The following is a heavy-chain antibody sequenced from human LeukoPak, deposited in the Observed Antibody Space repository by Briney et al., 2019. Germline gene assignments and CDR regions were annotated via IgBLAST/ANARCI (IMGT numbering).Heavy chain of an antibody. J-gene: IGHJ6*02. Sequence: GGSLRLSCAASGFTFSSYTMSWVRQAPGKGPEGVSAISGSGGSTYYADSVKGRFTISRDNSKNTLYLQMNSLRAEDTAVYYCAKDQNWNDWGYGMDVWGQGTTVTVSS. D-gene: IGHD1-1*01. V-gene: IGHV3-23*01. CDR1: GFTFSSYT. CDR2: ISGSGGST. CDR3: AKDQNWNDWGYGMDV.